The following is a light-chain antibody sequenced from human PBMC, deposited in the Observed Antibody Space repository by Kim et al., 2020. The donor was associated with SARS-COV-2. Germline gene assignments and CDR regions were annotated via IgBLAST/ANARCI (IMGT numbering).Light chain of an antibody. CDR3: QQSDSTPYT. CDR1: RSISSN. V-gene: IGKV1-39*01. Sequence: SAYVGDRIIISCRASRSISSNLDWYQQEPGKAPKVLIYGTSSLQNGAPARFSGSRSGTDFTLTITSVQPEDIAAYYCQQSDSTPYTFGQGTKLEIK. CDR2: GTS. J-gene: IGKJ2*01.